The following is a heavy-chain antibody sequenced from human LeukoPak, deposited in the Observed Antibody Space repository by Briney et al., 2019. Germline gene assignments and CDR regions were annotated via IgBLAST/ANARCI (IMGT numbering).Heavy chain of an antibody. J-gene: IGHJ4*02. CDR2: INPSGGST. Sequence: GASGKVSCKASGYTFTSYYMHWVRQAPGQGLEWMGIINPSGGSTRYAQKFQGRVTMTRDTSTSTVYMELSSLRSEDTAVYYCARNPVTTKYFDYWGQGTLVTVSS. V-gene: IGHV1-46*01. CDR1: GYTFTSYY. D-gene: IGHD4-17*01. CDR3: ARNPVTTKYFDY.